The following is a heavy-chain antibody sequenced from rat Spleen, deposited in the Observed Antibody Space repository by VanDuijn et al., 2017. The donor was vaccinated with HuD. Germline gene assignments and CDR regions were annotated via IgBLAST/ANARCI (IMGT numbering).Heavy chain of an antibody. CDR1: GFSFSNYY. Sequence: EVQLVESGGGLVQPGRSLKLSCAASGFSFSNYYMAWVRQAPKKGLEWVATISYDGSSTYYRDSVEGRFTISRDNAKNILYLQMDSLRSEDTATYYCTRDEATGGYSFDYWGQGVMVTVSS. D-gene: IGHD1-11*01. V-gene: IGHV5-7*01. CDR3: TRDEATGGYSFDY. J-gene: IGHJ2*01. CDR2: ISYDGSST.